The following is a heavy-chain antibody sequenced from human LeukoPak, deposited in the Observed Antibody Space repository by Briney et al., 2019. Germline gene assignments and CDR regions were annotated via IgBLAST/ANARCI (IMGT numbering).Heavy chain of an antibody. J-gene: IGHJ3*02. V-gene: IGHV4-34*01. CDR3: ARRDYDYVWGSYRAFDI. CDR2: INHSGST. CDR1: GGSFSGYY. D-gene: IGHD3-16*02. Sequence: SETLSLTCAVYGGSFSGYYWSWIRQPPAKRLEWIGEINHSGSTNYNPSLKSRVTISVDTSKNQFSLKLSSVTAADTAVYYCARRDYDYVWGSYRAFDIWGQGAMVTVSS.